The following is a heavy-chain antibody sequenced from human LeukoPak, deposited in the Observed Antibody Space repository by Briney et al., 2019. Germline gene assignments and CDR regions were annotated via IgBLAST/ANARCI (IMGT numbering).Heavy chain of an antibody. CDR2: IRYDGSNK. D-gene: IGHD6-19*01. V-gene: IGHV3-30*02. Sequence: GGSLRLSCAVSGFTFSSYGMHWVRQAPGKGLEWVAFIRYDGSNKYYADSVKGRFTISRDNSKNTLYLQMNSLRAEDTAVYYCAKADTLSIAVADWGQGTLVTVSS. CDR1: GFTFSSYG. CDR3: AKADTLSIAVAD. J-gene: IGHJ4*02.